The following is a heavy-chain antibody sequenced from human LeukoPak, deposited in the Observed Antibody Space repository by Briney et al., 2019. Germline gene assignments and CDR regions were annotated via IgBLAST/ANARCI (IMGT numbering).Heavy chain of an antibody. CDR2: IIPIFGTA. D-gene: IGHD6-6*01. Sequence: SVKVSCKASGGTFSSYAISWVRQAPGQGLEWMGGIIPIFGTANYAQKFQGRVTITADKSTSTAYMELSSLRSEDTAVYYCARPEYSSSYDYYYYYMDVWGKGTTVTVSS. V-gene: IGHV1-69*06. J-gene: IGHJ6*03. CDR3: ARPEYSSSYDYYYYYMDV. CDR1: GGTFSSYA.